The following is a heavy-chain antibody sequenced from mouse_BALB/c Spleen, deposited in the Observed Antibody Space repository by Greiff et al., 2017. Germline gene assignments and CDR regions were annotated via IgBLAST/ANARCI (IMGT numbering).Heavy chain of an antibody. CDR1: GYSFTSYW. CDR2: IDPSDSET. V-gene: IGHV1S127*01. Sequence: VQLQQSGPQLVRPGASVKISCKASGYSFTSYWMHWVKQRPGQGLEWIGMIDPSDSETRLNQKFKDKATLTVDKSSSTAYMQLSSPTSEDSAVYYCARSGSSYWYFDVWGAGTTVTVSS. D-gene: IGHD1-1*01. J-gene: IGHJ1*01. CDR3: ARSGSSYWYFDV.